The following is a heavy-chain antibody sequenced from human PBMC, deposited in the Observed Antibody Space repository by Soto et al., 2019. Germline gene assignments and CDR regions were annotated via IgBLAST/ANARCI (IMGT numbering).Heavy chain of an antibody. CDR1: GFTFSSFA. CDR2: ISAGGGTT. D-gene: IGHD6-13*01. Sequence: GGSLRLSCAASGFTFSSFAMSWVRQAPGKGLEWVSAISAGGGTTHYADSVKGRFTISRDNSKNTLYLQMNRLRAEDTAVYYCARDRPLVLAGKSPFDYWGQGTLVTVSS. CDR3: ARDRPLVLAGKSPFDY. J-gene: IGHJ4*02. V-gene: IGHV3-23*01.